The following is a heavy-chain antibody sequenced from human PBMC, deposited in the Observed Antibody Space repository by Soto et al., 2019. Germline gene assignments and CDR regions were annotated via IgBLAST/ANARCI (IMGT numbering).Heavy chain of an antibody. Sequence: SETLSLTCAVSSGSISSSNWWSWVRQPPGKGLEWIGEIYHSGSTNYNPSLKSRVTISVDKSKNQFSLKLSSVTAADTAVYYCARVSRYCSGGSCSASYYYYYMDVWGKGTTVTVSS. J-gene: IGHJ6*03. CDR3: ARVSRYCSGGSCSASYYYYYMDV. D-gene: IGHD2-15*01. CDR1: SGSISSSNW. V-gene: IGHV4-4*02. CDR2: IYHSGST.